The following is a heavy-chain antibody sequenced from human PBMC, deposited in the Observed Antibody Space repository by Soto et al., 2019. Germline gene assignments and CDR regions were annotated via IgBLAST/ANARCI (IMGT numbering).Heavy chain of an antibody. D-gene: IGHD2-21*02. CDR1: GVSISVNSYY. Sequence: SETLSLTCTVSGVSISVNSYYWNWIRQPPGKGLELIGYVHYSGTSDYNPSLNSLFTISVDTSKNQFSLKFNSATAADTAVYYCARDLWGYCGTDCYPLDVWGQGTTVTVSS. CDR3: ARDLWGYCGTDCYPLDV. V-gene: IGHV4-61*01. J-gene: IGHJ6*02. CDR2: VHYSGTS.